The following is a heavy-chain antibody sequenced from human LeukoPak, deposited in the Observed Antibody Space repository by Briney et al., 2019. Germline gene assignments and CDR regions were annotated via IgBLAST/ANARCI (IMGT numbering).Heavy chain of an antibody. CDR1: GGSISSSSYY. J-gene: IGHJ5*02. Sequence: SETLSLTCTVSGGSISSSSYYWGWIRQPPGKGLEWLGSIYYSGSTYYNPSLKSRVTISVDTSKNQFSLKLSSVTAADTAVYYCARGRYSSGGYKEKTWFDPWGQGILVTVSS. D-gene: IGHD6-19*01. V-gene: IGHV4-39*07. CDR2: IYYSGST. CDR3: ARGRYSSGGYKEKTWFDP.